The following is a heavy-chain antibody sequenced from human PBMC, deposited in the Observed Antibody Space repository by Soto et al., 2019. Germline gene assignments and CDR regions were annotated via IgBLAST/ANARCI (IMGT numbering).Heavy chain of an antibody. J-gene: IGHJ3*02. V-gene: IGHV3-15*01. Sequence: LSLTCAASGFTFSNAWMSWVRQAPGKGLEWVGRIKSKTDGGTTDYAAPVKGRFTISRDDSKNTLYLQMNSLKTEDTAVYYCTTARSRLFDAFDIWGQGTMVTVSS. CDR1: GFTFSNAW. CDR2: IKSKTDGGTT. D-gene: IGHD6-6*01. CDR3: TTARSRLFDAFDI.